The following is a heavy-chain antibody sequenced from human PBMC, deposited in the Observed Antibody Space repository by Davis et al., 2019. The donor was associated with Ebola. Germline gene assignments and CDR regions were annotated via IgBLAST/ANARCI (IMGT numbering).Heavy chain of an antibody. J-gene: IGHJ4*02. Sequence: GESLKISCTASGFSVSNDYMSWVRQAPGKGLEWVSAIRVSGGTYYADSVKGRFTISRDNSKSTLFPQMNSLRGDDTAVYYCGKGVRDGIAASDYWGQGTLVTVSS. CDR3: GKGVRDGIAASDY. CDR2: IRVSGGT. V-gene: IGHV3-23*01. D-gene: IGHD6-13*01. CDR1: GFSVSNDY.